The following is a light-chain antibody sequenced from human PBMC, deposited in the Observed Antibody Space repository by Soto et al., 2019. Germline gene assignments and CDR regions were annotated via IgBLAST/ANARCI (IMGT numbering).Light chain of an antibody. J-gene: IGKJ5*01. CDR3: QQYGGSPIT. CDR1: QSVTTR. CDR2: GAS. V-gene: IGKV3-20*01. Sequence: EIVLTQSPDTLSLSPGGRATLSCRASQSVTTRLAWYQQKPGQPPRLLISGASVRASCVPVRISGSGSGTDFTLTISRLEPEDFALYYWQQYGGSPITVGLGTRLEVK.